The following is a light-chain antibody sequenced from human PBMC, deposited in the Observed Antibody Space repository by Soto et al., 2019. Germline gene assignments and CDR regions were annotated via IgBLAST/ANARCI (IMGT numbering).Light chain of an antibody. Sequence: NFMLTQPHSVSESPGKTVTISCTRSSGSIASNYVQWYQQRPGSSPTIVIYEDNQRPSGVPDRFSGSIDSSSNSASLTISGLKTEDEADYYCQSYDSSNQGVFGGGT. CDR3: QSYDSSNQGV. V-gene: IGLV6-57*01. J-gene: IGLJ2*01. CDR1: SGSIASNY. CDR2: EDN.